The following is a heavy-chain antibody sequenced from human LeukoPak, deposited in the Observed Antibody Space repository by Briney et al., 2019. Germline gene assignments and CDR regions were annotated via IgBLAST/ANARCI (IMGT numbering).Heavy chain of an antibody. Sequence: GGSLRLSCAASGFTVSSNYMSWVRQAPGKGLEWVSVIYSGGSTYYADSVKGRFTISRDNSKNTLYLQMNSLRAEDTAVYYCARGPGPPYYYGMDVWGQGTTVTVSS. J-gene: IGHJ6*02. CDR3: ARGPGPPYYYGMDV. CDR1: GFTVSSNY. CDR2: IYSGGST. V-gene: IGHV3-53*01.